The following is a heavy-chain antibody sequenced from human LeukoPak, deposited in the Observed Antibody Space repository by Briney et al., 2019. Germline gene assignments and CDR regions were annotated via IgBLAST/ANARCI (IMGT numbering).Heavy chain of an antibody. D-gene: IGHD2-21*02. CDR1: GDSVSSNSAA. CDR2: TYYRSKWYN. Sequence: SQTLSLTCAISGDSVSSNSAAWNWIRQSPSRGLEWLGRTYYRSKWYNDYAVSVKSRITINPDTSKNQFSLKLSSVTAADTAVYYCARGQNIVVVTAIQSEYFQHWGQGTLVTVSS. V-gene: IGHV6-1*01. J-gene: IGHJ1*01. CDR3: ARGQNIVVVTAIQSEYFQH.